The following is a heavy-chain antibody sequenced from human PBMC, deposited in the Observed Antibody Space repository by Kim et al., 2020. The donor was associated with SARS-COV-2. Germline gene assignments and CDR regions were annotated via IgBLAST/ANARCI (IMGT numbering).Heavy chain of an antibody. V-gene: IGHV3-9*01. Sequence: GGSLRLSCAASGFNFNDYGMHWVRQTPGKGLEWVSGISWNSAIIDYVDSAKGRFTISRDNGKKSLYLEMDSLRAEDTAVYYCAKGGGGSHYQFPLDVWG. D-gene: IGHD2-2*01. CDR2: ISWNSAII. CDR1: GFNFNDYG. J-gene: IGHJ6*02. CDR3: AKGGGGSHYQFPLDV.